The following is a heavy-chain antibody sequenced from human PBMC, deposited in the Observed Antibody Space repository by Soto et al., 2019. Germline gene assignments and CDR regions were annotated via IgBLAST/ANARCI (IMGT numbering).Heavy chain of an antibody. Sequence: VQLVESGGGLVKPGGSLRLSCAASGFTFSNAWMSWVRQAPGKGLEWVGRIKSKTDGGTTDYAAPVKGRFTISRDDSKNTLYLQMNSLKTEDTAVYYCTTGVVVVVAATRDDYWGQGTLVTVSS. CDR2: IKSKTDGGTT. CDR3: TTGVVVVVAATRDDY. D-gene: IGHD2-15*01. J-gene: IGHJ4*02. CDR1: GFTFSNAW. V-gene: IGHV3-15*01.